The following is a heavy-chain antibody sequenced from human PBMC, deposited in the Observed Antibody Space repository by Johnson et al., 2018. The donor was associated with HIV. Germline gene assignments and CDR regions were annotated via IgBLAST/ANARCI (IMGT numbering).Heavy chain of an antibody. Sequence: VQLVESGGGLVQRRGGSPRLSCAASGFTFSNYWMSWVRQAPGKGLEWVANIKQDGSEKYYVDSVKGRFTISRDNAKNSLYLQMKSLRAEDTAWYYCAKGEQLWSGASAFHIWGQGTMLTVSS. CDR1: GFTFSNYW. J-gene: IGHJ3*02. D-gene: IGHD3-10*01. CDR3: AKGEQLWSGASAFHI. V-gene: IGHV3-7*05. CDR2: IKQDGSEK.